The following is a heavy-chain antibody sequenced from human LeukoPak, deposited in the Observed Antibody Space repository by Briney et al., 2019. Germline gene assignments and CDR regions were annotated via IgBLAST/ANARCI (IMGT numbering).Heavy chain of an antibody. J-gene: IGHJ4*02. V-gene: IGHV1-18*01. CDR3: ARAARGGIPVDY. D-gene: IGHD1-26*01. CDR1: GYTFTSCG. Sequence: AAVMVSCNASGYTFTSCGISWVRHAPGQGLEWMGWISAYNGNTNYAQTLQGRVTMTTDTSTSTAYMELRSLRSDDTAVYYCARAARGGIPVDYWGQGTLVTVSS. CDR2: ISAYNGNT.